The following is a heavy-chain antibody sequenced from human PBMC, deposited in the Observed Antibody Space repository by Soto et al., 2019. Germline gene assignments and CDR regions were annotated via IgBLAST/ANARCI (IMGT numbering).Heavy chain of an antibody. J-gene: IGHJ5*02. CDR2: ISYTGRI. CDR3: ARGSFSSSSSWFDP. Sequence: SETLSLTCTVSGGSISSDANFWSWIRQLPGRGLEWIGYISYTGRIYYTPSLNSRLTISLDTSKNLFSLRLSAVTAADTAVYFCARGSFSSSSSWFDPWGQGTLVTVSS. D-gene: IGHD6-6*01. V-gene: IGHV4-31*03. CDR1: GGSISSDANF.